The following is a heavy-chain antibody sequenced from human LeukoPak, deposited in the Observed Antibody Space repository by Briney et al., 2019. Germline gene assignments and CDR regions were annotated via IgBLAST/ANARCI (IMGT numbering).Heavy chain of an antibody. Sequence: PGRSLILSCAASGFTFSNYVMDWVRQAPGKGLEWVAVVWDDGSNKHYADSVKGRFAISRDNSKNTLFLQMNSLRAEDTAVYYCARGGLRHFDRSPFEVWGQGTMVTVSS. CDR3: ARGGLRHFDRSPFEV. CDR2: VWDDGSNK. D-gene: IGHD3-9*01. J-gene: IGHJ3*01. V-gene: IGHV3-33*01. CDR1: GFTFSNYV.